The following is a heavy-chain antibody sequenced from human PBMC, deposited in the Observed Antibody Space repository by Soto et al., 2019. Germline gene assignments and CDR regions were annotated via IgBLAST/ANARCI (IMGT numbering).Heavy chain of an antibody. V-gene: IGHV3-23*01. CDR1: VFTFSSYA. CDR3: ARDRQFSHPRGGMDV. J-gene: IGHJ6*01. Sequence: GCLILSFAASVFTFSSYAMNWVRQAPGKGLEWVSAISGTGYNTYYADSLKGRFTISRDNSKNTLSLQMNSLRAEDTAVYYCARDRQFSHPRGGMDVWGQGTTVTVSS. CDR2: ISGTGYNT.